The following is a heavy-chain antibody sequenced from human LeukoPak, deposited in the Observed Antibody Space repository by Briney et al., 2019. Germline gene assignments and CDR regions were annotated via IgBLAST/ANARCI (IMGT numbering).Heavy chain of an antibody. V-gene: IGHV1-3*01. Sequence: ASVKVSCKTSGYTFIHYAINWGRQAPGQRPEWMGWINAGNGNTKYSQKFQGRVTITRDTSASTAYMELSSLRSEDTAVYYCARGPRAAADDYWGQGTQVTVSS. CDR1: GYTFIHYA. CDR3: ARGPRAAADDY. J-gene: IGHJ4*02. CDR2: INAGNGNT. D-gene: IGHD6-13*01.